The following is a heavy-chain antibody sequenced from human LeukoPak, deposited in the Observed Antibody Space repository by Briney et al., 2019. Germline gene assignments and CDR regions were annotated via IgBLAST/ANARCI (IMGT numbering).Heavy chain of an antibody. Sequence: SETLSLTCAVYGGSFSGYYWSWIRQPPGKTLEWIGSIYSSGSTHYNPSLKSRVIILIDTAKNHFSLNLSSVTAADTAVYYCARSDGYGLVGIWGQGTMATVSS. J-gene: IGHJ3*02. CDR3: ARSDGYGLVGI. CDR2: IYSSGST. D-gene: IGHD3-10*01. CDR1: GGSFSGYY. V-gene: IGHV4-34*01.